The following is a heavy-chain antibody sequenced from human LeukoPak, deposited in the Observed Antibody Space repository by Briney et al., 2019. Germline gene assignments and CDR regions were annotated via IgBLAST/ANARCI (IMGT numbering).Heavy chain of an antibody. CDR2: INHSGST. V-gene: IGHV4-34*01. CDR1: PGSFSGYF. D-gene: IGHD2-2*01. Sequence: SETLPLTCAVYPGSFSGYFWSWLRPPPGKGLDWIGEINHSGSTNYNPSLKSRVTISVDTSKNQFSLKLSSVTAADTAVYYCARHPYQLLWLSWLDPWGQGTLVTVSS. J-gene: IGHJ5*02. CDR3: ARHPYQLLWLSWLDP.